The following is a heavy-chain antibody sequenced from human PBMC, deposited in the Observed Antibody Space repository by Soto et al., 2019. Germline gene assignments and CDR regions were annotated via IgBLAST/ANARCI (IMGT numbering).Heavy chain of an antibody. CDR2: ISGSGGST. Sequence: EVQLLESGGGLVQPGGSLRLSCAASGFTFSSYAMSWVRQAPGKGLEWVSAISGSGGSTYYADSVKGRFTISRDNSKNTLYLQMNSLRAEDTAGYYCAKYSSGWYHPFDYWGQGTLVTVSS. CDR1: GFTFSSYA. CDR3: AKYSSGWYHPFDY. J-gene: IGHJ4*02. V-gene: IGHV3-23*01. D-gene: IGHD6-19*01.